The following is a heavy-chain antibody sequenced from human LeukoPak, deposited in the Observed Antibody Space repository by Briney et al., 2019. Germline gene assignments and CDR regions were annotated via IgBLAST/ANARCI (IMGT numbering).Heavy chain of an antibody. CDR3: AKGGSGSYYDNFDY. D-gene: IGHD1-26*01. CDR1: GFTFSSYG. J-gene: IGHJ4*02. Sequence: PGRSLRLSCAASGFTFSSYGMHWVRQAPGKGLEWVAFISYDGSNKYYADSVKGRFTISRDNLKNTLYLQMNSLGAEDTAVYYCAKGGSGSYYDNFDYWGQGTLVTVSS. V-gene: IGHV3-30*18. CDR2: ISYDGSNK.